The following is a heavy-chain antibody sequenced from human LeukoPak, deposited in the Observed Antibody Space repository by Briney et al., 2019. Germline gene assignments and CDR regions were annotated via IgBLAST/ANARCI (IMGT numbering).Heavy chain of an antibody. Sequence: GGSLRLSCGASGFTFSSYSMNWVRQAPGKGLEWVSYISSSSSSIYYADSVQGQFTISRDNAKNSLYLQMNSLRAEDTAVYYCARISTSSPSDHWGQGTLVTVSS. J-gene: IGHJ4*02. D-gene: IGHD2/OR15-2a*01. CDR3: ARISTSSPSDH. V-gene: IGHV3-21*04. CDR1: GFTFSSYS. CDR2: ISSSSSSI.